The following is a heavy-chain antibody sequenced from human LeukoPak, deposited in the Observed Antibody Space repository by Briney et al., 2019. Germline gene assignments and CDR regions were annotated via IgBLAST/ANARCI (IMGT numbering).Heavy chain of an antibody. CDR2: ISCDGKNK. D-gene: IGHD3-10*01. CDR1: GFTFTSYP. V-gene: IGHV3-30*04. CDR3: ARDALYMVRDPKFLPTY. J-gene: IGHJ4*02. Sequence: PGRSLRLSCAASGFTFTSYPMTWVRQAPGKGLEWVAVISCDGKNKFYADSVKGRFTISRDNAKNTLYLQMNSLRAEDTAVYYCARDALYMVRDPKFLPTYWGQGTLVTVSS.